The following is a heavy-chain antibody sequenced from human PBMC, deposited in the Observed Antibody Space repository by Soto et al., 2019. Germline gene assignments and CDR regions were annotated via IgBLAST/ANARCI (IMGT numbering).Heavy chain of an antibody. V-gene: IGHV4-38-2*02. CDR1: GYSISSGSY. CDR2: IYHGGTT. Sequence: PSETLSLTCTVSGYSISSGSYWGWIRQPPGKGPEWIASIYHGGTTFYNPSLKSRITISVDTSNNQFSLKLTSVTAADTAVYYCARFHVMVVAGSTFDYWGHGTLVTVSS. D-gene: IGHD6-19*01. CDR3: ARFHVMVVAGSTFDY. J-gene: IGHJ4*01.